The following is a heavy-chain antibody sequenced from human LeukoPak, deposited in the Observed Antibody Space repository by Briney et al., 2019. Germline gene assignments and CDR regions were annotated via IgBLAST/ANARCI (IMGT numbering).Heavy chain of an antibody. J-gene: IGHJ4*02. CDR3: AKEGKRNYGDYYFDY. CDR2: ISWNSGTI. D-gene: IGHD4-17*01. CDR1: GFTFDDYA. V-gene: IGHV3-9*01. Sequence: TGGSLRLSCAASGFTFDDYAMHWVRQAPGKGLEWVSGISWNSGTIGYADSVKGRFTISRDNSKNTLYLQMNSLRAEDTAVYYCAKEGKRNYGDYYFDYWGQGTLVTVSS.